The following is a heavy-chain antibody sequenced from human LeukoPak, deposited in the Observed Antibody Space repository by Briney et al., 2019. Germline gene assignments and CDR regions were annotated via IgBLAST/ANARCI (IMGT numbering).Heavy chain of an antibody. CDR2: INHSGST. V-gene: IGHV4-34*01. J-gene: IGHJ6*02. CDR3: ARYYYDSSGYYPDYYGMDV. D-gene: IGHD3-22*01. CDR1: GGSFSGYY. Sequence: SETLSLTCAVYGGSFSGYYWSWIRQPPGKGLEWIGEINHSGSTNYNPSLKSRVTISVDTSKNQFSLKLSSVTAADTAVYYCARYYYDSSGYYPDYYGMDVWGQGTTVTVSS.